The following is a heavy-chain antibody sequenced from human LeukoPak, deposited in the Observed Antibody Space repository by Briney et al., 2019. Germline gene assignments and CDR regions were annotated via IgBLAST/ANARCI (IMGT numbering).Heavy chain of an antibody. CDR2: ISAYNGNT. V-gene: IGHV1-18*01. Sequence: ASVKVSCTASGYTFTSYGISWVRQAPGQGLEWMGWISAYNGNTNYAQKLQGRVTMTTDTSTSTAYMELRSLRSDDTAVYYCARDRVWWELLPLDYWGQGTLVTVSS. CDR1: GYTFTSYG. CDR3: ARDRVWWELLPLDY. J-gene: IGHJ4*02. D-gene: IGHD1-26*01.